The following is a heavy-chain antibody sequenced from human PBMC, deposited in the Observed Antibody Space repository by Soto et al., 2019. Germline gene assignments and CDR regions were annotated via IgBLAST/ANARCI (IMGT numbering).Heavy chain of an antibody. CDR3: ARVVDYYDPYYYYGMDV. J-gene: IGHJ6*02. Sequence: EVQLVESGGGLVKPGGSLRLSCAASGFTFSSYSMNWVRQAPGKGLEWVSSITGSSTYIYYADSVKGRFTISRDNDKNSLPLQMNSLRAEDTAVYYCARVVDYYDPYYYYGMDVWGQGTTVTVSS. D-gene: IGHD3-22*01. CDR2: ITGSSTYI. V-gene: IGHV3-21*01. CDR1: GFTFSSYS.